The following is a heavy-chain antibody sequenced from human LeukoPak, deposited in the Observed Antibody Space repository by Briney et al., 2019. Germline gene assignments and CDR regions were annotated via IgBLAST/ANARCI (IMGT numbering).Heavy chain of an antibody. J-gene: IGHJ4*02. Sequence: PSETLSLTCAVSGFSISSGYFWAWIRQSPREELEWIGSIFHSRSTYYNPSLKSRITISVDKSKNKFSLRLSSMTAAVTADDYCARRISTRRGETCISTSCYFDYWGQGTLVTVSS. CDR3: ARRISTRRGETCISTSCYFDY. V-gene: IGHV4-38-2*01. CDR1: GFSISSGYF. D-gene: IGHD2-2*01. CDR2: IFHSRST.